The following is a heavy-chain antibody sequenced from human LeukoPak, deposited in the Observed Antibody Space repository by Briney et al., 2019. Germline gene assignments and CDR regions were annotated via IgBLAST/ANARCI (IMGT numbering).Heavy chain of an antibody. CDR1: GGPINSYH. V-gene: IGHV4-59*08. J-gene: IGHJ6*03. Sequence: SETLTLTCTVSGGPINSYHWSWIRQPPGKGLEWIGYIYYSGSTNYNPSLKSRVTISVDTSKNQFSLKLSSVTAADTAVYYCARLDCSSTSCHRYYYYYYYMDVWGKGTTVTVSS. CDR3: ARLDCSSTSCHRYYYYYYYMDV. CDR2: IYYSGST. D-gene: IGHD2-2*01.